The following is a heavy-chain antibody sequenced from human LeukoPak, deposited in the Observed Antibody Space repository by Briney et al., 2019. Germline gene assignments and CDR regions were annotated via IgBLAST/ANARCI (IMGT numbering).Heavy chain of an antibody. Sequence: GASVKVSCKASGGTFSSYAINWVRQAPGQGLEWMGGITPMFGTAKYAQKFQGRVTITADESTSTAYMELSSLRSEDTAVYYCARGESGVGYFDLWGRGTLVTVSS. CDR3: ARGESGVGYFDL. J-gene: IGHJ2*01. CDR1: GGTFSSYA. D-gene: IGHD3-3*01. CDR2: ITPMFGTA. V-gene: IGHV1-69*13.